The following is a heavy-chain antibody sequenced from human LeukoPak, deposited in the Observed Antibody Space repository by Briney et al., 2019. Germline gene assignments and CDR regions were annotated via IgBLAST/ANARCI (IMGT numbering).Heavy chain of an antibody. CDR3: ARGEPLRQNYYDGSSWDCQY. J-gene: IGHJ1*01. V-gene: IGHV1-69*01. CDR1: VGTFNTYP. D-gene: IGHD3-22*01. Sequence: GASVRVSCKASVGTFNTYPISWVRQAPGQGLEWMGGIIPVFGTANYPQKFHGRITITADESTNTAYMELSSLRSDDTAVYYCARGEPLRQNYYDGSSWDCQYWGQGTLVTVSS. CDR2: IIPVFGTA.